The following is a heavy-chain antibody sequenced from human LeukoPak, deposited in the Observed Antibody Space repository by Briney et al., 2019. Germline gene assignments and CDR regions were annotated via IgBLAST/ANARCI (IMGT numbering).Heavy chain of an antibody. V-gene: IGHV3-53*01. CDR1: GFTVSSNY. CDR3: ARAPGTGHDGLDI. CDR2: IYSGGTT. Sequence: GGSLRLSRAASGFTVSSNYMSWVRQAPGKGLEWVSVIYSGGTTYYADSVKGRFAISRDNSKNTLYLQMNSLRAEDTAVYYCARAPGTGHDGLDIWGQGTTVTVSS. D-gene: IGHD2-8*02. J-gene: IGHJ3*02.